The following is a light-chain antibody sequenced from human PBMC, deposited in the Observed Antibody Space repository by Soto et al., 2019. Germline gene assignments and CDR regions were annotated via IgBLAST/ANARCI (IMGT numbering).Light chain of an antibody. V-gene: IGKV3-20*01. Sequence: EIGLTQSPGTLALSPGERATLSCRASQTLSTNSLYWYQQILGQTPRLLIYAASNRDTDIPDRFNGSGSGTDFALTISRLEPDDFTLYYCQQYDASPLTFGPGTKVDV. CDR3: QQYDASPLT. CDR2: AAS. CDR1: QTLSTNS. J-gene: IGKJ3*01.